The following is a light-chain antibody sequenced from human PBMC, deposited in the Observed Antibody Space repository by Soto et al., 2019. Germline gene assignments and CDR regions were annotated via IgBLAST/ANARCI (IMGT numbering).Light chain of an antibody. CDR1: QSVRRTY. CDR2: DSS. CDR3: QQRSNWPT. Sequence: EIVLPPSPGTLSLPDGARATLSCRAGQSVRRTYLAWYQQKPGHAPSPLIYDSSNRATGIPAGFSGSGSGTDFSLTISSLEPEDFAVYYCQQRSNWPTFGQGTRVEIK. V-gene: IGKV3-11*01. J-gene: IGKJ5*01.